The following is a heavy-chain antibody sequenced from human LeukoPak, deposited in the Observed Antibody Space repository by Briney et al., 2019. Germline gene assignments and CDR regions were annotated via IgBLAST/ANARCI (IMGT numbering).Heavy chain of an antibody. V-gene: IGHV3-23*01. CDR3: ARNYYYGMDV. J-gene: IGHJ6*02. CDR1: GFAFSNYA. Sequence: GGSLRLSCAASGFAFSNYAMAWVRQSPGKGLEWVSAISGVGGTTFYIDSVKGRFTISRDASKSTLYLQMNSLRAEDTAVYYCARNYYYGMDVWGQGTTVTVSS. CDR2: ISGVGGTT.